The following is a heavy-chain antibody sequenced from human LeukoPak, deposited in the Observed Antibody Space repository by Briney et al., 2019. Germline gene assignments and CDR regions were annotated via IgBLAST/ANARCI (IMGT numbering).Heavy chain of an antibody. CDR2: IYYSGST. J-gene: IGHJ3*02. CDR3: ARDFGYDILTGYYQHDAFDI. D-gene: IGHD3-9*01. V-gene: IGHV4-59*01. CDR1: GGSISSYY. Sequence: SETLSLTCTVSGGSISSYYWSWIRQPPGKGLEWIGYIYYSGSTNYNPSLKSRVTISVDTSKNQFSLKLSSVTAADTAVYYCARDFGYDILTGYYQHDAFDIWGQGTMVTVSS.